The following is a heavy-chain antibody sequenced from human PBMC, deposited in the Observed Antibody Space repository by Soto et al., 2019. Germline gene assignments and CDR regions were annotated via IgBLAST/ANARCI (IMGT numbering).Heavy chain of an antibody. J-gene: IGHJ1*01. CDR3: ARVPDLASIAAATRHVGYFQH. CDR1: GFTFSSYS. CDR2: ISSSSSYI. Sequence: GGSLRLSCAASGFTFSSYSMNWVRQAPGKGLEWVSSISSSSSYIYYADSMKGRFTISRDNAKNSLYLQMNSLRAEDTAVYYCARVPDLASIAAATRHVGYFQHWGQGTLVTVSS. V-gene: IGHV3-21*01. D-gene: IGHD6-13*01.